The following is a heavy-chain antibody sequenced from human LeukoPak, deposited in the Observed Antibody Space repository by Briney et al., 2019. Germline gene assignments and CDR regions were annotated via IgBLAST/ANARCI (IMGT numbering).Heavy chain of an antibody. CDR3: AKLPGTNAY. CDR2: INHNGIT. J-gene: IGHJ4*02. V-gene: IGHV4-34*08. D-gene: IGHD6-13*01. Sequence: GSLRLSCAASGFTVSTNYMSWIRQPPGKGLEWIGEINHNGITNYNPSLKSRVTISADTSKKQFSLRLSGVTVADTAVYYCAKLPGTNAYWGQGTLVTVSS. CDR1: GFTVSTNY.